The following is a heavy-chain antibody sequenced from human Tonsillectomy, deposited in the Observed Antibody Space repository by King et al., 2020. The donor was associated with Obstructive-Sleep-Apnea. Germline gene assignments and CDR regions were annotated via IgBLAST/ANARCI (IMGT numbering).Heavy chain of an antibody. CDR2: ISYDGSKK. CDR1: GFTFSSSA. D-gene: IGHD3-22*01. CDR3: ARGWGYYHSGGLNYNAFDI. Sequence: VQLVESGGGVVQPGRSLRLSCAASGFTFSSSAMHWVRKATGKGLEWVAVISYDGSKKHYADSVKGRFTISRENSKNTLYLQMNSLRAEDTAVYYCARGWGYYHSGGLNYNAFDIWGQGTLVTVSS. V-gene: IGHV3-30*04. J-gene: IGHJ3*02.